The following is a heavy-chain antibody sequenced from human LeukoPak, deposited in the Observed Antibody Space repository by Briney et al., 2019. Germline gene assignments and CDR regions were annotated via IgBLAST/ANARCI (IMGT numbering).Heavy chain of an antibody. CDR3: AREPVTIGFDL. V-gene: IGHV3-48*01. J-gene: IGHJ5*02. Sequence: GGSLRLSCSGSGFSFDTYSMNWVRQAPGRGLEWISYISTRDLTIYYADSVKGRFTISRDNANNLLYLQMNSLRAEDTAVYYCAREPVTIGFDLWGQGTLVTVSS. D-gene: IGHD4-17*01. CDR1: GFSFDTYS. CDR2: ISTRDLTI.